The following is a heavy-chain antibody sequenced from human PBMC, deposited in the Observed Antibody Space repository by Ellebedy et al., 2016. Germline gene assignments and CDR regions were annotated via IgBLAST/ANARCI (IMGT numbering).Heavy chain of an antibody. J-gene: IGHJ6*02. Sequence: GGSLRLXXAASGFTFSSYWMHWVRQVPGKGLVWVSRISSDGSSTTYADSVKGRFTISRDNAKNSLYLQMNSLRAEDTAVYYCARDLGDYDYYYYYGMDVWGQGTTVTVSS. V-gene: IGHV3-74*01. CDR1: GFTFSSYW. D-gene: IGHD4-17*01. CDR2: ISSDGSST. CDR3: ARDLGDYDYYYYYGMDV.